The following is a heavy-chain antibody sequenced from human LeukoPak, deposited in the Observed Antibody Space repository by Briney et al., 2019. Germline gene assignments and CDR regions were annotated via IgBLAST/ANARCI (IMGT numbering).Heavy chain of an antibody. CDR1: GYTFSDHY. V-gene: IGHV1-2*02. Sequence: VASVKVSCKASGYTFSDHYMNWVRQAPGQGLEWLGWINPNTGDTHFAPKFQGRVTLTSDTSIRTAYMELTSLTSDDTAVYYCAKGLGPSSSWFPFGFWGQGTLVTVSS. D-gene: IGHD6-13*01. CDR3: AKGLGPSSSWFPFGF. J-gene: IGHJ4*02. CDR2: INPNTGDT.